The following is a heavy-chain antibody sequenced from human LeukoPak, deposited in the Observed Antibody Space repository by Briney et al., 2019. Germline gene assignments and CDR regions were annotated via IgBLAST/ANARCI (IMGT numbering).Heavy chain of an antibody. D-gene: IGHD1-26*01. CDR1: GFTFSSYE. Sequence: PGGSLRLSCAASGFTFSSYEMNWVRQAPGKGLEWVSYISSSGSTIYYADSVKGRFTISRDNAKNSLYLQMNSLRAEDTAVYYCAREKSVGAGWSYYYYYYMDVWGKGTTVTISS. V-gene: IGHV3-48*03. CDR3: AREKSVGAGWSYYYYYYMDV. J-gene: IGHJ6*03. CDR2: ISSSGSTI.